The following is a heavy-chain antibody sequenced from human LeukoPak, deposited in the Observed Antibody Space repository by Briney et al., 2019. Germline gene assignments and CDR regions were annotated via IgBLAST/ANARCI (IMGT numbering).Heavy chain of an antibody. CDR1: GYTFTSYG. Sequence: APVKVSCKASGYTFTSYGITWVRQAPGQGLEWMGWINPNSGGTNYAQKFQGRVTMTRDTSISTAYMELSRLRSDDTAVYYCARYSVRGVIKVWGQGTLITVSS. J-gene: IGHJ4*02. CDR3: ARYSVRGVIKV. CDR2: INPNSGGT. D-gene: IGHD3-10*01. V-gene: IGHV1-2*02.